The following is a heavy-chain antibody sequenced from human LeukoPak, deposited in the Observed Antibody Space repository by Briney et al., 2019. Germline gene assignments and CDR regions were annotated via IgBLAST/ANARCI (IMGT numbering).Heavy chain of an antibody. CDR3: ARSVGATPLDY. V-gene: IGHV5-51*01. Sequence: GESLKISCKGSGYIFTSYWIAWVRQMPGKGLEWMGIIYPGDSETTYSPSFQGQVTISADKSISTAYLQWSSLTASDTAMYYCARSVGATPLDYWGQGTPVTVSS. D-gene: IGHD1-26*01. CDR2: IYPGDSET. CDR1: GYIFTSYW. J-gene: IGHJ4*02.